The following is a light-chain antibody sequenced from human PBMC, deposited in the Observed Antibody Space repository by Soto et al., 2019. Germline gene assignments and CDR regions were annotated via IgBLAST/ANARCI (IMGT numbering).Light chain of an antibody. CDR2: WAS. V-gene: IGKV4-1*01. CDR3: QQYYSTPQT. Sequence: DIVMTQSPDSLAVSLGERATINCKSSQSVLFSSNNKNYLAWYQQKPGQPPKLLIYWASTRESGVPDRFSGSGSGTDFSLTITSLQAEDVAVYYCQQYYSTPQTFGQGTNADIK. CDR1: QSVLFSSNNKNY. J-gene: IGKJ1*01.